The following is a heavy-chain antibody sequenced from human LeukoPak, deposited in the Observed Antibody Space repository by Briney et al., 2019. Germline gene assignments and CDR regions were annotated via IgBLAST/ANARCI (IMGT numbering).Heavy chain of an antibody. D-gene: IGHD5-24*01. CDR3: ARGIVEMATTYAFDI. Sequence: PGGSLRLSCAASGFTFSSYSMNWVRQAPGKGLEWVSSISSSSSYIYYADSVKGRFTISRDNAKNSLYLQMNRRRAEDTAVYYCARGIVEMATTYAFDIWGQGTMVTVSS. CDR2: ISSSSSYI. V-gene: IGHV3-21*01. J-gene: IGHJ3*02. CDR1: GFTFSSYS.